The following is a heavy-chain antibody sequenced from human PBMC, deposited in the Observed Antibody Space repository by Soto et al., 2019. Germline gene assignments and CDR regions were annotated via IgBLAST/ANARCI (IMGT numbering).Heavy chain of an antibody. V-gene: IGHV3-7*01. CDR3: ATQRGDYVWGSYRLYYFDY. D-gene: IGHD3-16*02. CDR1: GFTFSSYW. Sequence: GGSLRLSCAASGFTFSSYWMSWVRQAPGKGLEWVANIKQDGSEKYYVDSVKGRFTISRDNAKNSLYLQMNSLRAEDTAVHYCATQRGDYVWGSYRLYYFDYWGQGTLVTVSS. CDR2: IKQDGSEK. J-gene: IGHJ4*02.